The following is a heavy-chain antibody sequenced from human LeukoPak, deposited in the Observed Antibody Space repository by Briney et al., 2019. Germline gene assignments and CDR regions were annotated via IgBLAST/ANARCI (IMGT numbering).Heavy chain of an antibody. J-gene: IGHJ4*02. CDR1: GFTFSSYA. Sequence: GGSLRLSCAASGFTFSSYAMGWVRQAPGKGLEWVSAISGSGGSTYYADSVKGRFTISRDNSKNTLYLQMNSLRAEDTAVYYCAKGHYDSSGYYRYYFDYWGQGTLVTVSS. D-gene: IGHD3-22*01. CDR3: AKGHYDSSGYYRYYFDY. V-gene: IGHV3-23*01. CDR2: ISGSGGST.